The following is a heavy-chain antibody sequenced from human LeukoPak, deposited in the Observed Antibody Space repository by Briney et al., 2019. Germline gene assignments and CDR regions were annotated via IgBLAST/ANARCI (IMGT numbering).Heavy chain of an antibody. Sequence: PGGSLRLSCAASGLTFSNFRMSWVRQAPGKGLEWVAHIRQDGSEAFYADSVKGRFTIIRDNAKSSLYLQMSSLRAEDTAVYFCGRNEVVYFGRGTLVTVSS. J-gene: IGHJ4*01. V-gene: IGHV3-7*01. CDR3: GRNEVVY. CDR2: IRQDGSEA. CDR1: GLTFSNFR.